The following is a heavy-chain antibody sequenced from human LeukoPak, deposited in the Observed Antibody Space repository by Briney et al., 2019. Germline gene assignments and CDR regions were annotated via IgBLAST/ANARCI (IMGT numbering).Heavy chain of an antibody. CDR3: ARVLRYFDWLLGNFDY. CDR2: INHSGST. Sequence: SSETLSLTCAVYGGSFSGYYWSWIRQPPGKGLEWIGEINHSGSTNYNPSLKSRVTISVDTSKNQFSLKLSSVTAADTAVYYCARVLRYFDWLLGNFDYWGQGTLVTVSS. J-gene: IGHJ4*02. V-gene: IGHV4-34*01. D-gene: IGHD3-9*01. CDR1: GGSFSGYY.